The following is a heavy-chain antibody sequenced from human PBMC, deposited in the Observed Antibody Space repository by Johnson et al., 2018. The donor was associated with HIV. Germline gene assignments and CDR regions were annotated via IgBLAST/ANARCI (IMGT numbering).Heavy chain of an antibody. CDR2: ISY. V-gene: IGHV3-30*04. CDR1: GFTFSSYA. CDR3: ARSSTVVTPHDI. Sequence: VQLVESGGGVVQPGRSLRLSCAASGFTFSSYAMHWVRQAPGKGLEWVAVISYYAKSVEGRFTISRDNSKNTLYLQMNSLSAEDTAVYYCARSSTVVTPHDIWGQGTMVTVSS. D-gene: IGHD4-23*01. J-gene: IGHJ3*02.